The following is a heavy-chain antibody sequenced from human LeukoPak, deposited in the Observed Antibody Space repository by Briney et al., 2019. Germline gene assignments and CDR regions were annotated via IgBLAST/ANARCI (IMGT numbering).Heavy chain of an antibody. CDR3: AGGDYDFWSGPLFDY. Sequence: SVKVSCKASGFTFTSSAMQWVRQARGQRLEWIGWIVVGSGNTNYAQKFQERVTITRDMSTSTAYMELSSLRSEDTAVYYCAGGDYDFWSGPLFDYWGQGTLVTVSS. D-gene: IGHD3-3*01. CDR1: GFTFTSSA. CDR2: IVVGSGNT. V-gene: IGHV1-58*02. J-gene: IGHJ4*02.